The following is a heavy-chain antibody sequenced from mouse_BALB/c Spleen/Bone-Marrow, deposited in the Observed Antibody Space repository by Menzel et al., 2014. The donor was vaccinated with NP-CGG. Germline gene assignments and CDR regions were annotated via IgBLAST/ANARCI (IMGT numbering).Heavy chain of an antibody. CDR3: VRPYDYGTWFAY. V-gene: IGHV5-6*01. CDR2: ISNGGIYT. J-gene: IGHJ3*01. CDR1: GFTFSTYG. D-gene: IGHD2-4*01. Sequence: EVKLQESGGDLVKPGGSLKLSCAASGFTFSTYGMSWVRQTPDKRLEWVAAISNGGIYTYYPDTVKGRFTISRDNVKNTLYLQMSSLKSEDTAMYYCVRPYDYGTWFAYWGQGTLVTVSA.